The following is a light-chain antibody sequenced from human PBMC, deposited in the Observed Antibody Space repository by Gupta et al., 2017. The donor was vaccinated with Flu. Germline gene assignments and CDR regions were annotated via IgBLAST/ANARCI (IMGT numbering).Light chain of an antibody. CDR1: QSVLYNSNNKNY. CDR2: WAS. Sequence: DIVMTQSPDSLAVSLGERATINCKSSQSVLYNSNNKNYLAWFQQKPGQPPRLLIFWASTRESGVPDRFSGSGSGTDFTLTISSLQAEDVAVYYCQQYYRSPRTFGGGTKVEI. J-gene: IGKJ4*01. V-gene: IGKV4-1*01. CDR3: QQYYRSPRT.